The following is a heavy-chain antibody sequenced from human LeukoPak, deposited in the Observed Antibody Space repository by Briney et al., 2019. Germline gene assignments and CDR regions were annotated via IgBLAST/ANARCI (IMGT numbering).Heavy chain of an antibody. CDR3: AKENYDILTGYYQNAFDI. Sequence: GGSLRLSCAASGFTFSSYGMHWVRQAPGKGLEWVAVISYDGSNKYYADSVKGRFTISGDNSKNTLYLQMNSLRAEDTAVYYCAKENYDILTGYYQNAFDIWGQGTMVTVSS. CDR1: GFTFSSYG. J-gene: IGHJ3*02. V-gene: IGHV3-30*18. CDR2: ISYDGSNK. D-gene: IGHD3-9*01.